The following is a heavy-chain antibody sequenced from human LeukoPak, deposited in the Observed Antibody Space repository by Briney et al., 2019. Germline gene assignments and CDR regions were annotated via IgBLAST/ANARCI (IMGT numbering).Heavy chain of an antibody. CDR1: GVTFSSYG. Sequence: GGSLRLSCAASGVTFSSYGMHWVRQAPGKGLEWVALISSDGNDKLYGDSVKSRFTISRDDSKSTLYLQMNSLRAEDTAVYYCTTKVIRGNSGDDYDDWGQGTLVTVSS. J-gene: IGHJ4*02. D-gene: IGHD5-12*01. CDR3: TTKVIRGNSGDDYDD. CDR2: ISSDGNDK. V-gene: IGHV3-30*03.